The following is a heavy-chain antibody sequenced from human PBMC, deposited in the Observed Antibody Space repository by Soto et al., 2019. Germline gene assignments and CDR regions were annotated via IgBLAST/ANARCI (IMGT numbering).Heavy chain of an antibody. Sequence: QVQLVESGGGVVQPGRSLRLSCAASGFTFSSYAMHWVRQAPGKGLEWVAAILYDGTNKYYADSVKGRFTISRDSSKNTLYVQMDSLSAEDTAVYHCAKGGGWQISDAFDIWGQGTRVTVSS. CDR3: AKGGGWQISDAFDI. J-gene: IGHJ3*02. CDR2: ILYDGTNK. V-gene: IGHV3-30-3*01. CDR1: GFTFSSYA. D-gene: IGHD2-15*01.